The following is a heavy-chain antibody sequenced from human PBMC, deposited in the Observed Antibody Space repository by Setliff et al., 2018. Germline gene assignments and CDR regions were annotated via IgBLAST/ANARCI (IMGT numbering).Heavy chain of an antibody. J-gene: IGHJ5*02. V-gene: IGHV3-23*01. CDR3: AKVPGAIVVVPAAAWFDP. CDR1: GFTFSSYA. D-gene: IGHD2-2*01. Sequence: PGGYLRLTCAASGFTFSSYAMSWVRQAPGKGLEWVSAISGSGGSTYYADSVKGRFTISRDNSKNTLYLQMNSLRAEDTAVYYCAKVPGAIVVVPAAAWFDPWVQGTLVTVSS. CDR2: ISGSGGST.